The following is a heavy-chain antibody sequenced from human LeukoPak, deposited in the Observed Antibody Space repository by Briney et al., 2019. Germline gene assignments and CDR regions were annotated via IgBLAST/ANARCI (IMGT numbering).Heavy chain of an antibody. V-gene: IGHV3-73*01. J-gene: IGHJ4*01. Sequence: PGGSLRLSCAASGFTFSDSAMHWVRQASGKGLEWVGRFGSKIDYYATVFPASVKGRFIISRDDSQNTAYLEMNSLRAEDTAMYYCARLSAMLRGPEPFYYFEHWGQGTLVTVSS. CDR1: GFTFSDSA. CDR3: ARLSAMLRGPEPFYYFEH. CDR2: FGSKIDYYAT. D-gene: IGHD3-10*01.